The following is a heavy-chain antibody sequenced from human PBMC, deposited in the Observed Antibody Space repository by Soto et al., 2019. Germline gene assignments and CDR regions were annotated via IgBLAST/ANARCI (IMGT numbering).Heavy chain of an antibody. CDR3: AREDYYDSSGYMDDAFDI. V-gene: IGHV1-18*01. CDR2: ISAYNGNT. D-gene: IGHD3-22*01. Sequence: ASVKVSCKTSGYTFTDHGLSWVRQAPGQGLEWMGWISAYNGNTNYAQKLQGRVTMTTDTSTSTAYMELRSLRSDDTAVYYCAREDYYDSSGYMDDAFDIWGQGTMVTVSS. J-gene: IGHJ3*02. CDR1: GYTFTDHG.